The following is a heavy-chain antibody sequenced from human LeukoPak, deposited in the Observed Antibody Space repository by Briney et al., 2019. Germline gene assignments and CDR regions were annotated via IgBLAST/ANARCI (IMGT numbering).Heavy chain of an antibody. CDR1: GFTFSNYA. CDR2: ISAAGGST. Sequence: PGGSLRLSCAASGFTFSNYAMNWVRQAPGKGLEWVSAISAAGGSTYYADSVKGRFTISRDNSKNTLYLQMNSLRAEDTAVYYCAKDEQWELLGAAFDIWGQGTMVTVSS. V-gene: IGHV3-23*01. CDR3: AKDEQWELLGAAFDI. J-gene: IGHJ3*02. D-gene: IGHD1-26*01.